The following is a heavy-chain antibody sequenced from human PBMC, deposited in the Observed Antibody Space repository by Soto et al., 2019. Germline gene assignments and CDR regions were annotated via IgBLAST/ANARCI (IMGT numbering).Heavy chain of an antibody. CDR2: ISYDGSN. CDR1: GFTFSSYA. V-gene: IGHV3-30*18. D-gene: IGHD5-12*01. CDR3: AKDYSGPADY. J-gene: IGHJ4*02. Sequence: PGGSLRLSCAASGFTFSSYAMSWVRQAPGKGLEWVAVISYDGSNYYADSVKGRFTISRDNSKNTLYLQMNSLRAEDTAIYYCAKDYSGPADYWGQGNLVTVS.